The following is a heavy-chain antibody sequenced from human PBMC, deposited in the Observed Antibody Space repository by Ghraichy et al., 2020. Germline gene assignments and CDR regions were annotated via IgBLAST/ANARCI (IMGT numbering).Heavy chain of an antibody. CDR2: IYYSGST. J-gene: IGHJ6*02. CDR1: GGSISSYY. CDR3: ARDDTIYYDTSGYPVPYYYGMDV. Sequence: SETLSLTCTVSGGSISSYYWSWIRQPPGKGLEWIGYIYYSGSTNYNPSLKSRVTISVDTSKNQFSLKLNSVTAADTAVYYCARDDTIYYDTSGYPVPYYYGMDVWCQGTTVTVSS. D-gene: IGHD3-22*01. V-gene: IGHV4-59*01.